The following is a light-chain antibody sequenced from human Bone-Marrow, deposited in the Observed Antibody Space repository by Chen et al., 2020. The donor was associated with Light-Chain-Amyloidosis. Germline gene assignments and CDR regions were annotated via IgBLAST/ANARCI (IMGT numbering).Light chain of an antibody. CDR2: LGS. Sequence: DIVMTQSPLSLPVTPGEPPSISCRSSQSLLHSNGYNYLDWYLQKPGQSPQVLIYLGSNRASGVPDRFSGSGSGPDFTLKISSVEAEDVGVYYCMQALQTPITFGQGTRLEIK. CDR1: QSLLHSNGYNY. J-gene: IGKJ5*01. V-gene: IGKV2-28*01. CDR3: MQALQTPIT.